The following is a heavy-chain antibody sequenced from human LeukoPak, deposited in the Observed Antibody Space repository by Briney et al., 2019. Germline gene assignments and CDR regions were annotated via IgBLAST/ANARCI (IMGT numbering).Heavy chain of an antibody. D-gene: IGHD6-19*01. Sequence: SETLSLTCTVSGGSISSSSYYWGWIRQPPGKGLEWIGSIYYSGSTYYNPSLKSRVTISVDTSKNQFSLKLSSVTAADTAVYYCARGERYSSGWDSYLQDENWGQGTLVTVSS. V-gene: IGHV4-39*07. CDR2: IYYSGST. J-gene: IGHJ4*02. CDR3: ARGERYSSGWDSYLQDEN. CDR1: GGSISSSSYY.